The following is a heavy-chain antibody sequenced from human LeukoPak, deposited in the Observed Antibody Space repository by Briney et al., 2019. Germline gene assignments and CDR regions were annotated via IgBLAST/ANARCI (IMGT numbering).Heavy chain of an antibody. Sequence: SVKVSFKASGGTFSSYAISWVRQAPGQGLEWMGGIIPIFGTANYAQKFQGRVTITADESTSTAYMELSSLRSEDTAVYYCATDLTLTTVTHCFDYWGQGTLVTVSS. V-gene: IGHV1-69*01. CDR2: IIPIFGTA. D-gene: IGHD4-17*01. J-gene: IGHJ4*02. CDR3: ATDLTLTTVTHCFDY. CDR1: GGTFSSYA.